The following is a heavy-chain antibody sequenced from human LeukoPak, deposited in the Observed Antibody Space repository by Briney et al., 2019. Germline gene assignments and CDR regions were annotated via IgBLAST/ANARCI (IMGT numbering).Heavy chain of an antibody. Sequence: ASVKVSCKASGYTFTGYYMHWVRQAPGQGFEWMGCINPNNGDTKYAQKFQGRVTMTRDTSISTAYMELSRLRSDDTAVYYCARYFYGSGSDYKVWGQGTPVTVSS. D-gene: IGHD3-10*01. CDR2: INPNNGDT. CDR3: ARYFYGSGSDYKV. V-gene: IGHV1-2*02. CDR1: GYTFTGYY. J-gene: IGHJ4*02.